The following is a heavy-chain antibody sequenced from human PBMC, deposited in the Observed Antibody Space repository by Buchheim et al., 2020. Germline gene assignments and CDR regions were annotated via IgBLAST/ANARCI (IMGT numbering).Heavy chain of an antibody. Sequence: EVQLVESGGGLVQPGGSLRLSCAGSGFIFNSFWMTWVRQAPGKGLEWVSTISGSGGSIYYADSVKGRFTISRDNSKNTVHLQMDSLRAEDTAVYYCARDQTGYWYFDLWGRGTL. CDR3: ARDQTGYWYFDL. J-gene: IGHJ2*01. V-gene: IGHV3-23*04. CDR2: ISGSGGSI. D-gene: IGHD3-10*01. CDR1: GFIFNSFW.